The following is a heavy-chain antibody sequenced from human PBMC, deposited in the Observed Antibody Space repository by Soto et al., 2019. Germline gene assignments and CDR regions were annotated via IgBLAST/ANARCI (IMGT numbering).Heavy chain of an antibody. CDR3: ARRIVGATTGYFDY. J-gene: IGHJ4*02. D-gene: IGHD1-26*01. V-gene: IGHV4-31*03. CDR1: GGSISSGGYY. Sequence: PSDTLSLTCTVSGGSISSGGYYWSWIRQHPGKGLEWIGYIYYSGSTYYNPSLKSRVTISVDTSKNQFSLKLSSVTAADTAVYYCARRIVGATTGYFDYWGQGTLVTVSS. CDR2: IYYSGST.